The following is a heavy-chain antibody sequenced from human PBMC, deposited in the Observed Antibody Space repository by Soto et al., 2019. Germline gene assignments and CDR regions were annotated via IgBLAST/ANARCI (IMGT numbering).Heavy chain of an antibody. CDR2: IFPADSDT. J-gene: IGHJ6*02. CDR1: QYNFMNFW. V-gene: IGHV5-51*01. Sequence: PGETLKISCKGSQYNFMNFWVGWVRQMPGKGLEWMGIIFPADSDTRFSPSFQGRVTMSVDKSTYTAYLQWSSLEASDTAIYYCTATLTSAMDVCGQGTPLTVSS. CDR3: TATLTSAMDV. D-gene: IGHD4-4*01.